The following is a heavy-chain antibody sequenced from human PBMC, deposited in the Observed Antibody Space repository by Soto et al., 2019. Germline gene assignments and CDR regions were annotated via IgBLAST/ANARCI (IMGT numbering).Heavy chain of an antibody. Sequence: EVQLLESGGGLVQPGGSLRLSCVASSGFTFTYYSMSWVRQAPGKGLEWVAQISARGDTPYYADSVKGRFTISRYNFKSTLYLKMNSLTADDTAVYYCAGPVPAATHYEYYDMDVWGQGTTVTVSS. CDR1: GFTFTYYS. D-gene: IGHD2-2*01. CDR3: AGPVPAATHYEYYDMDV. J-gene: IGHJ6*02. V-gene: IGHV3-23*01. CDR2: ISARGDTP.